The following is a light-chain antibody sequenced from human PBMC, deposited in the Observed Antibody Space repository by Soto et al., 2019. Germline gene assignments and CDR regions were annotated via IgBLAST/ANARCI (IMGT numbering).Light chain of an antibody. V-gene: IGKV1-33*01. CDR3: QQYSHLIT. CDR1: QGIDSS. CDR2: DAS. Sequence: ILLTQSPSSLSASVVDRVTITFRASQGIDSSFAWYQQKPGKAPKLLIYDASNLETGVPSRLSGSGSGTDFTFTISSLQPEDIATYYCQQYSHLITFGQGTRLEIK. J-gene: IGKJ5*01.